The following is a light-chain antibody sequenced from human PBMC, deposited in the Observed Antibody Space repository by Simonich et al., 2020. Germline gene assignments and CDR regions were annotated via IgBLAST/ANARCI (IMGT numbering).Light chain of an antibody. J-gene: IGLJ3*02. CDR1: SSNIGSNY. CDR3: ASWDDRLSGWV. CDR2: SNN. Sequence: QSVLTQPPSASGTPGQRVTISCSGSSSNIGSNYVYWYQQLPGTAPKLLFYSNNQRPSGVPHRFSGSKPGTSASLAISGLRSEDEADYYCASWDDRLSGWVFGGGTKLTVL. V-gene: IGLV1-47*02.